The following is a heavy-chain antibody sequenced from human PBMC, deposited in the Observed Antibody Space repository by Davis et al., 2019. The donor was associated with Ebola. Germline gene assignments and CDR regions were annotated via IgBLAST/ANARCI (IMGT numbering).Heavy chain of an antibody. J-gene: IGHJ4*02. CDR2: INTNGGST. Sequence: GGSLRLSCSASGFIFSSYAMHWVRQAPGKGLEYVSTINTNGGSTYYADSVKGRFTISRDNSKNTLYLQMSSLTVEDTAVYYCVRDLHCASSTCYRGYFDYWGQGTVVTVSS. CDR3: VRDLHCASSTCYRGYFDY. V-gene: IGHV3-64D*06. CDR1: GFIFSSYA. D-gene: IGHD2-2*01.